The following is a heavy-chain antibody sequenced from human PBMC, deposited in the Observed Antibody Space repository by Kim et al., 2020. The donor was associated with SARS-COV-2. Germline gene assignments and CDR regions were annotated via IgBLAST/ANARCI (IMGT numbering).Heavy chain of an antibody. J-gene: IGHJ4*02. CDR2: ISYDGSNK. V-gene: IGHV3-30*18. CDR1: GFTFSSYG. D-gene: IGHD3-3*01. Sequence: GGSLRLSCAASGFTFSSYGMHWVRQAPGKGLEWVAVISYDGSNKYYADSVKGRFTISRDNSKNTLYLQMNSLRAEDTAVYYCAKDRADDFWSGWSARPLGWGQGTLVTVSS. CDR3: AKDRADDFWSGWSARPLG.